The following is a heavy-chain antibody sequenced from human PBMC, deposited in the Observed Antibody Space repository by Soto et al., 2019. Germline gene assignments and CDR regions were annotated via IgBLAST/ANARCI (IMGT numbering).Heavy chain of an antibody. CDR2: ISGSGGST. V-gene: IGHV3-23*01. D-gene: IGHD3-10*01. CDR1: GFTFSSYA. Sequence: GGSLRLSCAASGFTFSSYAMSWVRQAPGKGLEWVAAISGSGGSTYYADSVKGRFTISRDNSKNTLYLQMNSLRDEDTAVYYCAREGLYGSGSPTWGQGTLVTVSS. J-gene: IGHJ5*02. CDR3: AREGLYGSGSPT.